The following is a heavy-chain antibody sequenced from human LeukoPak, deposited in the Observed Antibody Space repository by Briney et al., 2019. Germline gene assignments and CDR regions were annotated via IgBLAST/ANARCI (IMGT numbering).Heavy chain of an antibody. CDR1: GGTFSSYA. CDR2: IIPIFGTA. Sequence: ASVKVSCKASGGTFSSYAISWVRQAPGQGLELMGRIIPIFGTANYAQKFQGRVTITTDESASTAYMELSSLRSEDTAVYHCARERITMIVVVIGPDAFDLWGQGTMVTVSS. V-gene: IGHV1-69*05. D-gene: IGHD3-22*01. J-gene: IGHJ3*01. CDR3: ARERITMIVVVIGPDAFDL.